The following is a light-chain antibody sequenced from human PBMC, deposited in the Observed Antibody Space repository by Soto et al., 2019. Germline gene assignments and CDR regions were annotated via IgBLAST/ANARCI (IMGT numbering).Light chain of an antibody. Sequence: DIQMTQSPSTLSASVGDRVTITCRASQPTGVWLAWYQQRPGQSPKVLIYDASSLESGVPSRFSGSGSETEFTLTISSLQPDDFATYYCQQYNNYPWTFGQGTKVEVK. CDR2: DAS. J-gene: IGKJ1*01. V-gene: IGKV1-5*01. CDR1: QPTGVW. CDR3: QQYNNYPWT.